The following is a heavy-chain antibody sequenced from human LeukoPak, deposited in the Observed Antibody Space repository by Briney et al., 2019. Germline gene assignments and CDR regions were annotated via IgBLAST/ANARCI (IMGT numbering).Heavy chain of an antibody. Sequence: ASVKVSCKASGYTFSSYYMHWVRQAPGQGLEWMGIIDPSGGSTTYAQKLQGRVTMTRNTSINIAYMELSSLRSDDTAVYYCARMAVSGKDNWFDPWGPGSLVTVSS. CDR2: IDPSGGST. V-gene: IGHV1-46*04. D-gene: IGHD6-19*01. CDR1: GYTFSSYY. CDR3: ARMAVSGKDNWFDP. J-gene: IGHJ5*02.